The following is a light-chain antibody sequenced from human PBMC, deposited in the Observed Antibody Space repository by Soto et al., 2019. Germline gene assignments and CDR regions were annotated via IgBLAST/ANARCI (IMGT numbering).Light chain of an antibody. V-gene: IGLV2-14*01. CDR2: EVI. Sequence: QSALTQPASVSGSPGQSITISCTGTSSDVGDYNYVSWYQQYPDKAPNLMIYEVINRPSGVSNRFSGSKSGNTASLTSSGLQAEDEADYYCSSYTGNSLYVFGIGTMVTVL. CDR3: SSYTGNSLYV. J-gene: IGLJ1*01. CDR1: SSDVGDYNY.